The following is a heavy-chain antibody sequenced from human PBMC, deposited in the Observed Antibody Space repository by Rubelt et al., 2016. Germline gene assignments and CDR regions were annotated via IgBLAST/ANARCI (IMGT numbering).Heavy chain of an antibody. CDR3: ARGLGMGWFDS. J-gene: IGHJ5*01. Sequence: QVQLKQWGAGLLKPSETLSVTCAVYGGSFSGYYWTWIRQPPGKGLEWIGEVNHSGNTNYSPSLKGRFTLSEDPSKNQFSRKLNSLNAADTAVYYWARGLGMGWFDSWGHGTQVTVFS. D-gene: IGHD1-26*01. V-gene: IGHV4-34*01. CDR2: VNHSGNT. CDR1: GGSFSGYY.